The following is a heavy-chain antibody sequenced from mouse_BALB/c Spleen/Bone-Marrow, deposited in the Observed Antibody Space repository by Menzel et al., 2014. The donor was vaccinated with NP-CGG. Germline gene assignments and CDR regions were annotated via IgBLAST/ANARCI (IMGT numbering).Heavy chain of an antibody. CDR2: INPSNGDT. CDR3: TRGSYGSSQYYFDY. CDR1: GYTFTSFY. V-gene: IGHV1S81*02. Sequence: VQLQQSGAELVKPGASVKLSCKASGYTFTSFYMYWVKQRPGQGLEWIGGINPSNGDTNINEKFKSKATLTLDKSSSTAYMQLSSLTSEDSAVYYCTRGSYGSSQYYFDYWGQGTTLTVSS. D-gene: IGHD1-1*01. J-gene: IGHJ2*01.